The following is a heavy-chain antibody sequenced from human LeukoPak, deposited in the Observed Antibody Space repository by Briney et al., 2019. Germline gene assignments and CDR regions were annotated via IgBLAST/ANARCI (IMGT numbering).Heavy chain of an antibody. J-gene: IGHJ3*02. V-gene: IGHV4-38-2*01. CDR3: ARSGPEWYYGSGYAFDI. Sequence: PSETLSLTCAVSGYSISSGYYWGWIRQPPGKGLEWIGSTYHSGSTYYNPSLKSRVTISVDTSKNQFSLKLSSVTAADTAVYYCARSGPEWYYGSGYAFDIWGQGTMVTVSS. CDR2: TYHSGST. CDR1: GYSISSGYY. D-gene: IGHD3-10*01.